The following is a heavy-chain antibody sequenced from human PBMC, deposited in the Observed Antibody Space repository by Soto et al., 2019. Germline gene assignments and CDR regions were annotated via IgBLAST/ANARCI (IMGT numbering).Heavy chain of an antibody. Sequence: QMQLVESGGGVVQPGRSLRLSCAASGFTFSNYAMHWVRQAPGKGLEWVSVISYDGSSKYYADSVKGRFTISRDNSKSTLFLQMDSLRADDTAIYYCAKDSGYKTSYYYGMDVWGQGTTVTVSS. J-gene: IGHJ6*02. CDR1: GFTFSNYA. V-gene: IGHV3-30-3*01. CDR2: ISYDGSSK. D-gene: IGHD6-25*01. CDR3: AKDSGYKTSYYYGMDV.